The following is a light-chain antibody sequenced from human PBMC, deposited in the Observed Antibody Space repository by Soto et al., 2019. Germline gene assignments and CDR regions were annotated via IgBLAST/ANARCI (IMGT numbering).Light chain of an antibody. CDR2: DAS. CDR3: QQYNNWPPYT. CDR1: QNVKSN. Sequence: EILMTQSPVTLSVSPGERATLSCRASQNVKSNLAWYQQKPGQAPRLLIYDASTRATDVPARFSGSGSGTEFTLTISSLQSEDFAVYFCQQYNNWPPYTFGQGTKLEIK. J-gene: IGKJ2*01. V-gene: IGKV3-15*01.